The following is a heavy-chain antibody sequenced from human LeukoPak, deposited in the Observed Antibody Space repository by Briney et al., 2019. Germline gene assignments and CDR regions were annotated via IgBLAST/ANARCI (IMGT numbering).Heavy chain of an antibody. CDR2: IDRTGSSK. V-gene: IGHV3-48*03. CDR3: ELASSDFRPSDIWFDP. CDR1: GFTFSSYN. D-gene: IGHD2/OR15-2a*01. Sequence: GGSLRLSCAGSGFTFSSYNLNWVRQAPGRGLEWLSYIDRTGSSKYYAASVNRRFTISRENGKNSLYLEMNSLTVEESAVYYCELASSDFRPSDIWFDPWGQGTLVTVSS. J-gene: IGHJ5*02.